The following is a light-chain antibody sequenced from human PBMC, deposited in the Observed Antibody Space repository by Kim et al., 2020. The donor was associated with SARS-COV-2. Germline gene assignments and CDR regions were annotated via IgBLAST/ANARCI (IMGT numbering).Light chain of an antibody. CDR3: LQYNNYPRT. CDR2: GAS. J-gene: IGKJ5*01. CDR1: QDISNE. V-gene: IGKV1-6*01. Sequence: ASVGDRVTITCRASQDISNELGWYLQKAGKAPELLIYGASTLESGVPSRFSGSGSGTDFTLTISSLQPDDFATYYCLQYNNYPRTFGQGTRLEIK.